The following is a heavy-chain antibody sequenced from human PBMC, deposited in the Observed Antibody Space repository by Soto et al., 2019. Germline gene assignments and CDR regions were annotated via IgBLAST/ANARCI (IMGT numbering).Heavy chain of an antibody. CDR2: IRSKANSYAT. D-gene: IGHD2-15*01. J-gene: IGHJ4*02. CDR1: GFTFSGSA. Sequence: PGGSLRLSCAASGFTFSGSAMHWVRQASGKGLEWFGRIRSKANSYATAYAASVKGRFTISRDDSKNTAYLQMNSLKTEDTAVYYCTWKLPSDYWGQGTLVTVSS. CDR3: TWKLPSDY. V-gene: IGHV3-73*01.